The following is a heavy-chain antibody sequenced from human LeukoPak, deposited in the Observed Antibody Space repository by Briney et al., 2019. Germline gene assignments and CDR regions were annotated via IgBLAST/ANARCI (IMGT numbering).Heavy chain of an antibody. J-gene: IGHJ4*02. Sequence: SETLSLTCAVYGGSFSGYYWSWIRQPPGKGLEWIGEINHSGSTNYNPSLKGRVTISVDTSKNQFSLKLSSVTAADTAVYYCARAVLRYFPYWGQGTLVTVSS. D-gene: IGHD3-9*01. V-gene: IGHV4-34*01. CDR2: INHSGST. CDR1: GGSFSGYY. CDR3: ARAVLRYFPY.